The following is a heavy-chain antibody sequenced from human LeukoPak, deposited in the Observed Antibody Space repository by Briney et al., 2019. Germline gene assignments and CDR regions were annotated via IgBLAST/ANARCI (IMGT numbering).Heavy chain of an antibody. V-gene: IGHV1-2*02. CDR2: INPNSGGT. J-gene: IGHJ6*03. Sequence: ASVKVPCKASEYTFTGYYMHWVRQAPGQGLEWMGWINPNSGGTNYAQKFQGRVTMTRDTSISTAYMELSRLRSDDTAVYYCARGQKYCSSTSCYNYMDVWGKGTTVTVSS. D-gene: IGHD2-2*02. CDR1: EYTFTGYY. CDR3: ARGQKYCSSTSCYNYMDV.